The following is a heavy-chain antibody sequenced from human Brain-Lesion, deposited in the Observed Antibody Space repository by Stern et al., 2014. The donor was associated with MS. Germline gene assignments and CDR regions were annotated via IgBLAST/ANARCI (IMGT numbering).Heavy chain of an antibody. CDR1: GYTLTELS. D-gene: IGHD1-26*01. J-gene: IGHJ4*02. CDR3: ATLSPGAGGNYYRHFDY. CDR2: FDPEDGET. Sequence: VHLVESGAEVKKPGASVKVSCKVSGYTLTELSMHWVRQAPRQGLEWMGGFDPEDGETIYAQKFQGRVTMTEDTSTNTAYMELSSLRSEDTAMYYCATLSPGAGGNYYRHFDYWGQGTLVTVSS. V-gene: IGHV1-24*01.